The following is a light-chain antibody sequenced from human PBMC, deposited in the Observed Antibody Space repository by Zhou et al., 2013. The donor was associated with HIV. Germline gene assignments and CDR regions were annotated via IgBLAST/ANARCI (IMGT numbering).Light chain of an antibody. CDR2: DAS. V-gene: IGKV1-13*02. CDR3: QQFNSYPHT. Sequence: AIQLTQSPSSLSASVGDRVTITCRASQDISSALAWYQQKPGKAPKLLIYDASSLESGVPSRFSGSGSGTDFTLTISSLQPEDFATYYCQQFNSYPHTFGQGTRLEIK. CDR1: QDISSA. J-gene: IGKJ5*01.